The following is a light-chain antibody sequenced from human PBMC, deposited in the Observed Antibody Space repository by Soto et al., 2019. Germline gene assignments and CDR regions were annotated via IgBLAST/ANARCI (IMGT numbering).Light chain of an antibody. Sequence: DIQMTQSPSTLSASVGDRVTITCRASQSISTSLAWYQQKPGKAPKLLIYDASTLESGVPSRFSGGGSGTEFTLTISSLQPDDFASYYCQEYNSYSWTFGQGTKVDIK. CDR3: QEYNSYSWT. V-gene: IGKV1-5*01. CDR1: QSISTS. CDR2: DAS. J-gene: IGKJ1*01.